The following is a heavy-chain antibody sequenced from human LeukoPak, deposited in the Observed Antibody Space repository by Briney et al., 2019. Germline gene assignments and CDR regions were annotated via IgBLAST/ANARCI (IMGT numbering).Heavy chain of an antibody. CDR2: INHSGST. Sequence: SETLSLTCTVSGGSISTYYWSWIRQPPGKGLEWIGEINHSGSTNYNPSLKSRVTISVDTSKNQFSLKLSSVTAADTAVYYCARRSEWLLYYYYMDVWGKGTTVTVSS. CDR3: ARRSEWLLYYYYMDV. V-gene: IGHV4-34*01. D-gene: IGHD3-3*01. CDR1: GGSISTYY. J-gene: IGHJ6*03.